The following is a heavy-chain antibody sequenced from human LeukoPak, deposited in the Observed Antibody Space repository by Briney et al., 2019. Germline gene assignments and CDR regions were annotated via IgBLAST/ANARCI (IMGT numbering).Heavy chain of an antibody. CDR1: GGSISSYY. CDR3: ARGVNWIDP. V-gene: IGHV4-59*01. CDR2: ISYSAIT. D-gene: IGHD6-13*01. Sequence: PSGTLSLTCTVSGGSISSYYWSWIRQPPGKGLEWIGYISYSAITNYNPALKSRVTISIDTSKNQFSLKLSSVTAADTAVYYCARGVNWIDPWGQGTLVTVSS. J-gene: IGHJ5*02.